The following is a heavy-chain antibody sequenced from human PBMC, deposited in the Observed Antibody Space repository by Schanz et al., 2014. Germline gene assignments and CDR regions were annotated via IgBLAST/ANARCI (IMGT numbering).Heavy chain of an antibody. CDR1: GFAFSDYG. D-gene: IGHD6-25*01. CDR3: AKRIVSAAYRYFDL. Sequence: QVQLVESGGGVVQPGKSLRLSCAASGFAFSDYGMHWVRQAPGKGLEWVAFISYDGNEKHYPDSVKGRFTISRDNSRNTLFLQMNSLRAEDTAVYYCAKRIVSAAYRYFDLWGRGTLVTVSS. CDR2: ISYDGNEK. J-gene: IGHJ2*01. V-gene: IGHV3-30*18.